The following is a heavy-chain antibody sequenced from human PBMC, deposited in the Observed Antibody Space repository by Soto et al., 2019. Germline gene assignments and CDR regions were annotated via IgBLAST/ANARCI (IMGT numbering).Heavy chain of an antibody. V-gene: IGHV3-21*01. J-gene: IGHJ4*02. CDR3: ARELALTPTVDY. Sequence: GGSLRLSCAASGFTFSSYSMKWVRHAPGKGLEWVSSISSSSSYIYYADSVKGRFTISRDNAKNSLYLQMNSLRAEDTAVYYCARELALTPTVDYWGQGTLVTVSS. CDR1: GFTFSSYS. D-gene: IGHD4-4*01. CDR2: ISSSSSYI.